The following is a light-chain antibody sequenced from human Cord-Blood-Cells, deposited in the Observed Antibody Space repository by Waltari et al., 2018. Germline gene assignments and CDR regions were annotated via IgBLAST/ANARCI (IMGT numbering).Light chain of an antibody. CDR2: KDS. CDR1: ALPKQY. CDR3: QSADSSGTYYV. Sequence: SYELTQPPSVSVSPGQTARITCSGDALPKQYASWYQQKPGQAPVLVIYKDSERPSGIPERFSGSSSGKTVTLTISGVQAEDEADYYCQSADSSGTYYVFGTGTKVTVL. J-gene: IGLJ1*01. V-gene: IGLV3-25*02.